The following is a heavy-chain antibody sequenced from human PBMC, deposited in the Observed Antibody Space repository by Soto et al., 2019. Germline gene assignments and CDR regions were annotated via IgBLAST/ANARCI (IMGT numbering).Heavy chain of an antibody. J-gene: IGHJ6*03. D-gene: IGHD6-6*01. Sequence: GGSLRLSCAASGFTFSSYSMNWVRQAPGKGLEWVSSISSSSSYIYYADSVKGRFTISRDNAKNSLYLQMNSLRAEDTAVYYCARDGLSSSSGSYYYYYMDVWGKGTTVTVSS. CDR1: GFTFSSYS. V-gene: IGHV3-21*01. CDR2: ISSSSSYI. CDR3: ARDGLSSSSGSYYYYYMDV.